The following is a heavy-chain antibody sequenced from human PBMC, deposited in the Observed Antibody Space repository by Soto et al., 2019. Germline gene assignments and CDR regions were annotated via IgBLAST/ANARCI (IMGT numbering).Heavy chain of an antibody. D-gene: IGHD2-2*02. CDR3: ARALGYCSSTSCYTYPNYYYYYGMDV. CDR2: TKHSGST. V-gene: IGHV4-34*01. CDR1: EGSFSGYY. Sequence: SETLCFTCAFYEGSFSGYYWNRIPQPPGKGLDLIAATKHSGSTNYNPSLKSRVTISVDTAKNHFSLKLSSVTAADTAVYYCARALGYCSSTSCYTYPNYYYYYGMDVWGQGTTVTVSS. J-gene: IGHJ6*01.